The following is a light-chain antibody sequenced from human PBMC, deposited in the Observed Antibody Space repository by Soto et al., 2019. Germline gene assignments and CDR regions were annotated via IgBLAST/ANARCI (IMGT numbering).Light chain of an antibody. CDR3: QQYGTPRSVT. J-gene: IGKJ5*01. V-gene: IGKV3-20*01. Sequence: SPGERATLSCRASQSVSNNYLAWYQQKPGQAPRLLIYGASNRATGIPARFSGSGFGTDFTLTISKVEPEDFAVYYCQQYGTPRSVTFGQGTRLEIK. CDR1: QSVSNNY. CDR2: GAS.